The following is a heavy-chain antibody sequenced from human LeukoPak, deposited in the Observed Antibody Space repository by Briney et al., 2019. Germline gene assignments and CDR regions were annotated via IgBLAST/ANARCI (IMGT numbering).Heavy chain of an antibody. D-gene: IGHD6-13*01. Sequence: GGSLRLSCAASGFTFSTYSMNWVRQAPGKGLEWVSSISSSSSDIYDADSVKGRFTISRDNAKNSLYLQMNSLRAEDTAVYYCAKDLFGAAAGRTDYWGQGTLVTVSS. CDR2: ISSSSSDI. V-gene: IGHV3-21*04. J-gene: IGHJ4*02. CDR1: GFTFSTYS. CDR3: AKDLFGAAAGRTDY.